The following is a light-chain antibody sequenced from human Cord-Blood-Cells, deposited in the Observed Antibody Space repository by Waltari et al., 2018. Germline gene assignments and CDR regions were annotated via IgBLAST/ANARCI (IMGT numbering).Light chain of an antibody. CDR2: AAD. CDR1: QSISSY. CDR3: QQSYSTPPDG. Sequence: EIKMTQSPSSLSASVGDRVTITCRASQSISSYLNWYQQRPGNAPKLLIYAADSVQSGVPSRFSGSVSGTEFTLTIGSLPPEDLATYYCQQSYSTPPDGFDPGTKVAIK. J-gene: IGKJ3*01. V-gene: IGKV1-39*01.